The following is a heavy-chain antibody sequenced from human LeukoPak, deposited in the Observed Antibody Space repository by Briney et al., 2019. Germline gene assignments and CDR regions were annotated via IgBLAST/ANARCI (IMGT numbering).Heavy chain of an antibody. CDR2: IKQDGSEK. CDR1: GFTFNNYW. D-gene: IGHD1-26*01. J-gene: IGHJ4*02. Sequence: PGGSLRLSCEASGFTFNNYWMSWVRQAPGKGLEWVANIKQDGSEKYYVDSVKGRFTISRDNAKNSLYLQMNSLRAEDTAVYYCASVGYWGQGTLVTVSS. V-gene: IGHV3-7*01. CDR3: ASVGY.